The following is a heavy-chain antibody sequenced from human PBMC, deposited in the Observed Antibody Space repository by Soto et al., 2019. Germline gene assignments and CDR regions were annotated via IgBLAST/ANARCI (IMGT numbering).Heavy chain of an antibody. D-gene: IGHD6-6*01. Sequence: GGSLRLSCAASGFTFSSYSMNWVRQAPGKGLEWVSYISSSSSTTYYADSVKGRFTISRDNSKNSLYLQMNSLRAEDTAVYYCAKGSAPFDYWGQGTLVTVSS. CDR3: AKGSAPFDY. CDR2: ISSSSSTT. V-gene: IGHV3-48*01. CDR1: GFTFSSYS. J-gene: IGHJ4*02.